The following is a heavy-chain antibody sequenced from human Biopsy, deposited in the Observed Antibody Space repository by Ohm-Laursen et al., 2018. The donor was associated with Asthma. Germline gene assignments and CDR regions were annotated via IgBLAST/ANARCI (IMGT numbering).Heavy chain of an antibody. CDR2: IAYDGRDK. Sequence: SLTLSCAASGFTFSNYALHWVRQAPGKGIEWVGVIAYDGRDKYYAASVKGRFTISRDNSKNTLFLQMHSRRDEDTAVYFCEKKEWGIEGEKDDDGDAGGQGTLVRVSS. J-gene: IGHJ5*02. CDR1: GFTFSNYA. D-gene: IGHD1-26*01. V-gene: IGHV3-30*18. CDR3: EKKEWGIEGEKDDDGDA.